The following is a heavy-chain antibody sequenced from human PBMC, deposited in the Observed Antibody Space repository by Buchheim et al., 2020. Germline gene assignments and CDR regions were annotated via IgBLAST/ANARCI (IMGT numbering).Heavy chain of an antibody. CDR3: ARDALPYDILTGYYNGWYFDL. V-gene: IGHV3-66*01. CDR1: GFTVSSNY. D-gene: IGHD3-9*01. CDR2: IYSGGST. J-gene: IGHJ2*01. Sequence: EVQLVESGGGLVQPGGSLRLSCAASGFTVSSNYMSGVREAPGKGLEWVSVIYSGGSTYYADSVKGRFTISRDNSKNTLYLQMNSLRAEDTAVYYCARDALPYDILTGYYNGWYFDLWGRGTL.